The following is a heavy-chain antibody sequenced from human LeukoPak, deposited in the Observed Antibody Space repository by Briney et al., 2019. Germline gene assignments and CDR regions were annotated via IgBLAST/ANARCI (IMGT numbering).Heavy chain of an antibody. CDR2: IIPIFGTA. CDR1: GGTFSSYA. CDR3: ALWFGEFYYFDC. Sequence: SVMVSCKASGGTFSSYAISWVRQAPGQGLEWMGGIIPIFGTANYAQMFQGRVTITADESTSTAYMELSSLRSEDTAVYYCALWFGEFYYFDCWGQGTLVTVSS. J-gene: IGHJ4*02. V-gene: IGHV1-69*01. D-gene: IGHD3-10*01.